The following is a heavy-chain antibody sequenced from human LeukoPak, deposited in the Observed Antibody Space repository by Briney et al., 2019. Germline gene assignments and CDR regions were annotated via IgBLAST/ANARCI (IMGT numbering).Heavy chain of an antibody. V-gene: IGHV3-23*01. J-gene: IGHJ3*01. CDR1: GFSLTTYA. D-gene: IGHD2-21*02. CDR3: AKGRWGLTINNFDL. Sequence: GGSLRLSCAASGFSLTTYAMGWVRQAPGKGLEWVSVISDRGDSTYYADSVKGRFTISRDSSKNTLYLQMNSLGGEDTALYYCAKGRWGLTINNFDLWGQGTMVTVSS. CDR2: ISDRGDST.